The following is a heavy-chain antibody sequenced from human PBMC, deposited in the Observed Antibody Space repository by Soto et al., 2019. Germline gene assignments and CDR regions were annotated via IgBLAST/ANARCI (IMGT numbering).Heavy chain of an antibody. J-gene: IGHJ5*02. CDR1: GFTFSSYG. Sequence: QVQLVESGGGVVQPGRSLRLSCAASGFTFSSYGMHWVRQAPGKGLEWVAVIWYDGSNKYYADSVKGRFTISRDNSKNTLYLQMNSLRAEDTAVYYCARDSRRNWFDPWGQGTLFTVSS. V-gene: IGHV3-33*01. CDR2: IWYDGSNK. CDR3: ARDSRRNWFDP.